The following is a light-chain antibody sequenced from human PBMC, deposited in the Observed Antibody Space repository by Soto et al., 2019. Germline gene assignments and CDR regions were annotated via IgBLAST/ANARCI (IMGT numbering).Light chain of an antibody. J-gene: IGKJ4*01. CDR1: QTIRGY. CDR3: QQSYNNPLT. CDR2: AAS. Sequence: DIQMTQSPSSLSASVGDRVTITCRASQTIRGYVNWYQQKPGKAPELLIYAASYLGNGVPSRFSGSGACTYFTLTISSLKPEDLATYSSQQSYNNPLTVGGGTKV. V-gene: IGKV1-39*01.